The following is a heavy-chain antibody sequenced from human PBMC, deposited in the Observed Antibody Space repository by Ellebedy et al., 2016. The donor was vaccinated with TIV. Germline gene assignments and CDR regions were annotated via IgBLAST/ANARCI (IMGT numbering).Heavy chain of an antibody. D-gene: IGHD6-13*01. J-gene: IGHJ4*02. Sequence: GGSLRLXXAASGFTFSSYGMHWVRQAPGKGLEWVAVIWYDGSNKYYADSVKGRFTISRDNSKNTLYLQMNSLRAEDTALYYCARRSGSNWNFFDYWGQGTLVTVSS. V-gene: IGHV3-33*01. CDR2: IWYDGSNK. CDR1: GFTFSSYG. CDR3: ARRSGSNWNFFDY.